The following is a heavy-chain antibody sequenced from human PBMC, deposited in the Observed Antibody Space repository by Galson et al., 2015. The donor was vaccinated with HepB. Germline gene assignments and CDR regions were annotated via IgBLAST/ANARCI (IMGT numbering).Heavy chain of an antibody. Sequence: QSGAEVKKPGESLKISCKASGYTFTSYYMHCVRQAPGQGLEWMGIINPSGGSTSYAQKFQGRVTMTRDTSTSTVYMELSSLRSEDTAVYYCARHKAGTDYWGQGTLVTVSS. CDR3: ARHKAGTDY. V-gene: IGHV1-46*03. CDR1: GYTFTSYY. J-gene: IGHJ4*02. CDR2: INPSGGST. D-gene: IGHD6-19*01.